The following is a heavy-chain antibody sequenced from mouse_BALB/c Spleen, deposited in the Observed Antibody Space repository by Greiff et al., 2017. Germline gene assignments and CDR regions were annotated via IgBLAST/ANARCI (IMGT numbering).Heavy chain of an antibody. D-gene: IGHD1-1*01. V-gene: IGHV5-6*01. CDR1: GFTFSSYG. Sequence: EVKVVESGGDLVKPGGSLKLSCAASGFTFSSYGMSWVRQTPDKRLEWVATISSGGSYTYYPDSVKGRFTISRDNAKNTLYLQMSSLKSEDTAMYYCARQGDYYGSSPFDYWGQGTTLTVSS. J-gene: IGHJ2*01. CDR2: ISSGGSYT. CDR3: ARQGDYYGSSPFDY.